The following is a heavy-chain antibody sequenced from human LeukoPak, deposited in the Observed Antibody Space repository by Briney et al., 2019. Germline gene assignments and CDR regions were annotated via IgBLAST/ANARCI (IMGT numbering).Heavy chain of an antibody. CDR3: AAFYGSGSY. V-gene: IGHV1-69*06. J-gene: IGHJ4*02. CDR1: GGTLSSYA. CDR2: IIPIFGTA. Sequence: ASVKVSCKASGGTLSSYAISWVRQAPGQGLEWMGGIIPIFGTANYAQKFQGRVTITADKSTSTAYMELSSLRSEDTAVYYCAAFYGSGSYWGQGTLVTVSS. D-gene: IGHD3-10*01.